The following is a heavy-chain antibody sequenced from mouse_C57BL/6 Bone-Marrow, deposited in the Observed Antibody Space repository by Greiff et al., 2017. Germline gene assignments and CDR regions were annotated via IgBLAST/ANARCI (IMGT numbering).Heavy chain of an antibody. CDR3: ARPISTVEP. D-gene: IGHD1-1*01. V-gene: IGHV5-6*02. CDR2: ISSGGSST. Sequence: EVKLVESGGDLVKPGGSLKLSCAASGFTFSSYGMSWVRQTPDKRLEWVATISSGGSSTYSPDRVKGRFTISRDNAKNTLYLQLSSLKSEDTAMYYCARPISTVEPGGQGTLVTVSA. CDR1: GFTFSSYG. J-gene: IGHJ3*01.